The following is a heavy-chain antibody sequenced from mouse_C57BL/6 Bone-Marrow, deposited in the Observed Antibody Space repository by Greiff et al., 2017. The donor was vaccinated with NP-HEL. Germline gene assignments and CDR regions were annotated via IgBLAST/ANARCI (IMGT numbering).Heavy chain of an antibody. CDR2: INPYNGGT. Sequence: VQLQQSGPVLVKPGASVKMSCKASGYTFTDYYMNWVKQSHGKSLEWIGVINPYNGGTSYNQKFKGKATLTVDKSSSTAYMELNSLTSEDSAVYYCARERQLLLRYWYFDVWGTGTTVTVSS. CDR3: ARERQLLLRYWYFDV. J-gene: IGHJ1*03. V-gene: IGHV1-19*01. D-gene: IGHD1-1*01. CDR1: GYTFTDYY.